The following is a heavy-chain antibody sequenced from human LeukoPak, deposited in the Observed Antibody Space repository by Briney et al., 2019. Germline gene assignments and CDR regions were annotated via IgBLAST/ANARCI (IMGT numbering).Heavy chain of an antibody. CDR3: ARDHVWSSASYFDY. Sequence: PSETLSPTCTVSGGSISSGGYYWSWIRQPAGKGLEWIGRIYTSGSTNYNPSLKSRVTISVDTSKNQFSLKLSSVTAADTAAYYCARDHVWSSASYFDYWGQGILVTVSS. V-gene: IGHV4-61*02. D-gene: IGHD2-2*01. CDR1: GGSISSGGYY. J-gene: IGHJ4*02. CDR2: IYTSGST.